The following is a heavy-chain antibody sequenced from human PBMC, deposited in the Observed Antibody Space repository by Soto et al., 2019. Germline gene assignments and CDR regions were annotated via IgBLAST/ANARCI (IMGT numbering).Heavy chain of an antibody. V-gene: IGHV3-30*18. D-gene: IGHD3-3*01. Sequence: VGSLRLSCAASGFTFSSYGMHWVRQAPGKGLEWVAVISYDGSNKYYADSVKGRFTISRDNSKNTLYLQMNSLRAEDTAVYYCAKAYYDFWSGYSNAFDIWGQGTMVTVSS. CDR1: GFTFSSYG. CDR3: AKAYYDFWSGYSNAFDI. CDR2: ISYDGSNK. J-gene: IGHJ3*02.